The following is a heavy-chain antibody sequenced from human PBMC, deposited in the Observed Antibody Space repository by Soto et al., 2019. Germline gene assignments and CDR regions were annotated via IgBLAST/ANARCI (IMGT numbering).Heavy chain of an antibody. V-gene: IGHV4-34*01. CDR1: GVSFTTFN. CDR3: ARDRGNSYYYQTLDY. D-gene: IGHD3-10*01. Sequence: SATLSLTCDVYGVSFTTFNLNWIRQSPGKGLEWIGEISQSGTATYNPSLKSRLTISIDTSKSQFSLKMSSVTAADTAVYYCARDRGNSYYYQTLDYWGQGTMVTVYS. CDR2: ISQSGTA. J-gene: IGHJ4*02.